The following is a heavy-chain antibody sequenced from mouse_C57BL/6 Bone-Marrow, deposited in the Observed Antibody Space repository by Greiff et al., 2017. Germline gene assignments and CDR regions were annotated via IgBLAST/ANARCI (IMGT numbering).Heavy chain of an antibody. Sequence: EVQLVESGGGLVQPKGSLKLSCAASGFSFNTYAMNWVRQAPGKGLEWVARIRSKSNNYATYYADSVKDRFTISRDDSESMLYLQMNNLKTEDTAMYYCVRLYSNYNYAMDYWGQGTSVTVSS. CDR2: IRSKSNNYAT. CDR1: GFSFNTYA. D-gene: IGHD2-5*01. J-gene: IGHJ4*01. V-gene: IGHV10-1*01. CDR3: VRLYSNYNYAMDY.